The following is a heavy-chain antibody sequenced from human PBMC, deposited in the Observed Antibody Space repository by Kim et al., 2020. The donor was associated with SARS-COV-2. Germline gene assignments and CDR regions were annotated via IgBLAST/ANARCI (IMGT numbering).Heavy chain of an antibody. Sequence: GGSLRLSCAASGFTFSSYGMHWVRQAPGKGLEWVAVIWYDGSNKYYADSVKGRFTISRDNSKNTLYLQMNSLRAEDTAVYYCARAPITVFGVAPLDYWGQGTLVTVSS. J-gene: IGHJ4*02. V-gene: IGHV3-33*01. CDR1: GFTFSSYG. CDR3: ARAPITVFGVAPLDY. D-gene: IGHD3-3*01. CDR2: IWYDGSNK.